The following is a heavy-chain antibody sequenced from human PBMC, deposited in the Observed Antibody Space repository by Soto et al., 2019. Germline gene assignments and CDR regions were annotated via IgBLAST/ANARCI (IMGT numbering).Heavy chain of an antibody. CDR2: ITAYNGNR. V-gene: IGHV1-18*01. Sequence: QVLLEQSGSEVKNPGASVKVSCKTSGYTFLSYGVSWVRQAPGQGLEWMGRITAYNGNRDYPQKFQGRVTMTTDTSTSTAYMELRSLRSDDTAVYYCARDPSDILGASSAFDYWGPGTQVTVSS. J-gene: IGHJ4*02. D-gene: IGHD5-12*01. CDR3: ARDPSDILGASSAFDY. CDR1: GYTFLSYG.